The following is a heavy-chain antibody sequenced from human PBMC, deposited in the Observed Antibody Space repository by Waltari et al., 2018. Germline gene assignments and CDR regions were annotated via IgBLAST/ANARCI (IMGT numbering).Heavy chain of an antibody. Sequence: EVQLVESGGGLVQPGRSLRLSCTASGFTFGDYALSWVRRAPGKGLEWVGFIRSKAYGGTTEYAASVKGRFTISRDDSKSIAYLQMNSLKTEDTAVYYCTRVMEYSSSHFDYWGQGTLVTVSS. D-gene: IGHD6-6*01. CDR1: GFTFGDYA. CDR3: TRVMEYSSSHFDY. J-gene: IGHJ4*02. V-gene: IGHV3-49*04. CDR2: IRSKAYGGTT.